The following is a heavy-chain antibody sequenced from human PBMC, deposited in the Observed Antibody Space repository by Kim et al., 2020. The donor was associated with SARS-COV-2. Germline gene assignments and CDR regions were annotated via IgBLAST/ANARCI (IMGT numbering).Heavy chain of an antibody. D-gene: IGHD3-10*01. CDR3: AKDDRTRITMVRGVFDY. V-gene: IGHV3-30*02. Sequence: VKGRFTISRDNSKNALYLQMNSLRAEDTAVYYCAKDDRTRITMVRGVFDYWGQGTLVTVSS. J-gene: IGHJ4*02.